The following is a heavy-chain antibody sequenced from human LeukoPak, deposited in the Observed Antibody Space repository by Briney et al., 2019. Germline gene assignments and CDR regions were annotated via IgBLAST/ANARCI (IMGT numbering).Heavy chain of an antibody. J-gene: IGHJ4*02. CDR1: GYSFTSYW. V-gene: IGHV5-51*01. D-gene: IGHD3-22*01. CDR2: IYPGDSDT. Sequence: GESLKISCKGSGYSFTSYWIGWVRQMPGKGLEWMGIIYPGDSDTRYSPSFQGQVTISADKSISTAYLQWSSLKASDTAMYYCARLSSATMIVVVIGGVYFDYWGQGTLVTVSS. CDR3: ARLSSATMIVVVIGGVYFDY.